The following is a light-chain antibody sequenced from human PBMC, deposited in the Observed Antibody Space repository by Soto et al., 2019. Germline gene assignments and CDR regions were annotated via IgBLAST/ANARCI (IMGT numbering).Light chain of an antibody. CDR3: QHYNSDSPA. Sequence: DIQMTQSPSTLTASVGDRVTITCRASQSISNWLAWYQQKPGKAPELLVYDDSTLEGGVPSRFSGSASGTKFTLTISSRQPDDFATYYCQHYNSDSPAFGQGTKVDIK. V-gene: IGKV1-5*01. CDR2: DDS. J-gene: IGKJ2*01. CDR1: QSISNW.